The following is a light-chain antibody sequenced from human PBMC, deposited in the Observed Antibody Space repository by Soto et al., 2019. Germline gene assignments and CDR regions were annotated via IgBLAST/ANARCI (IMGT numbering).Light chain of an antibody. Sequence: EIVLTQSPATLSVSLGDRATLSCRASQSISNKLAWYQQKPGQVPRLLIYAASTRPTGVPYRFSGSGSGTDFTLTISRLEPEDFALYYCQQYNSSPFTFGPGTRLDIK. J-gene: IGKJ5*01. CDR3: QQYNSSPFT. CDR1: QSISNK. CDR2: AAS. V-gene: IGKV3-20*01.